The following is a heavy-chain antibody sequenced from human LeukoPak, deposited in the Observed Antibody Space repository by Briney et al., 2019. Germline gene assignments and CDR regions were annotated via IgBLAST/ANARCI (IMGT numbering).Heavy chain of an antibody. CDR3: ARGEVAGPRPHFDH. V-gene: IGHV4-59*08. CDR1: GGSISSYY. Sequence: SETLSLTCTVSGGSISSYYWSWIRQPPGKGLEWIGYIYYSGSTNYNPSLKSRVTISVDTSKNQFSLKLSSVTAADTAVYYCARGEVAGPRPHFDHWGQGTLVTVSS. D-gene: IGHD6-19*01. CDR2: IYYSGST. J-gene: IGHJ4*02.